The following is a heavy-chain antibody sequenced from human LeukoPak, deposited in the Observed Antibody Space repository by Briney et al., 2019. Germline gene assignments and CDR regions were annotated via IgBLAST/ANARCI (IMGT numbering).Heavy chain of an antibody. CDR2: ISGSGGST. CDR3: AKGVQQLVTYYYYMDV. CDR1: GFTFSSYA. V-gene: IGHV3-23*01. J-gene: IGHJ6*03. D-gene: IGHD6-13*01. Sequence: GGSLRPSCAASGFTFSSYAMSWVRQAPGKGLEWVSAISGSGGSTYYADSVKGRFTISRDNSKNTLYLQMNSLRAEDTAVYYCAKGVQQLVTYYYYMDVWGKGTTVTVSS.